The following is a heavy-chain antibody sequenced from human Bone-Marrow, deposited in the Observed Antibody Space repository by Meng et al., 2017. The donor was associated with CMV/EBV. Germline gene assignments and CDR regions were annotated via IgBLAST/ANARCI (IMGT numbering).Heavy chain of an antibody. V-gene: IGHV3-30*02. CDR3: AKDVSPYSSSPLPMAH. CDR2: IRFDGSKK. CDR1: TFTFSSYS. D-gene: IGHD6-6*01. J-gene: IGHJ4*02. Sequence: GGSLRLSCAASTFTFSSYSIHWVRQAPGKGLEWVAFIRFDGSKKYYADSVKGRFTISRDNSKNTLYLQMNSVRAEDTAVYYCAKDVSPYSSSPLPMAHWGQGPRVTCSS.